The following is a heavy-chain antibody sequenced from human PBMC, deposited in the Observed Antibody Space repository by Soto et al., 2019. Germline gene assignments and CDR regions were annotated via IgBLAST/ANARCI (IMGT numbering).Heavy chain of an antibody. J-gene: IGHJ3*01. CDR2: ISAYNGNT. CDR1: GYTFTSYG. D-gene: IGHD2-8*01. V-gene: IGHV1-18*01. CDR3: ARSMYPFLLMVYAPTPHDAFDL. Sequence: ASVKVSCKASGYTFTSYGINWGRQAPGQGLEWMGWISAYNGNTNYAQKLQGRVTMTTDTSTSTAYMELRSLRSDDTAVYYCARSMYPFLLMVYAPTPHDAFDLWRQGTMLTVS.